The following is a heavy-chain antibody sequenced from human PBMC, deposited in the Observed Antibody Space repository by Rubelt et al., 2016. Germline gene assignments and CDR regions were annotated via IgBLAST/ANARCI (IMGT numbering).Heavy chain of an antibody. CDR1: GGSISSHNW. CDR3: ASKLYDYPYYFDC. V-gene: IGHV4-4*02. Sequence: QVQLQESGPGLVKPSGTLSLTCAVSGGSISSHNWWSWVRQPPGKGLEWIGEIYHSGSTNYITSLKSRVTISVDKSKNQFSLRLSSVTAADTAVYYCASKLYDYPYYFDCWGQGTLVTVSS. D-gene: IGHD5-12*01. CDR2: IYHSGST. J-gene: IGHJ4*02.